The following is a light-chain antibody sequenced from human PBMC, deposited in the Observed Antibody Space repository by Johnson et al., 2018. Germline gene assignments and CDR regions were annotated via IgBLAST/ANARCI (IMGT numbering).Light chain of an antibody. CDR1: SSNIGNNY. CDR3: GTWDSSLKAGKV. Sequence: QSVLTQPPSVSAAPGQKVTISCSGSSSNIGNNYVSWYQQLPGTAPKLLIYDNNKRPSGIPDRFSGSKSGTSATLGLPGLQPGDEAHYYCGTWDSSLKAGKVFRTGTKVTVL. CDR2: DNN. J-gene: IGLJ1*01. V-gene: IGLV1-51*01.